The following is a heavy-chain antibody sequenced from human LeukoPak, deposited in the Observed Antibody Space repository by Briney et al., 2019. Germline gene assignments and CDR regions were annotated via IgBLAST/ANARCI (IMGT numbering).Heavy chain of an antibody. J-gene: IGHJ3*02. CDR2: ISAYNGNT. Sequence: ASVKVSCKASGYTFTSYGISWVRQAPGQGLEWMGWISAYNGNTNYAQKLQGRVTMTTDTSTSTVYMELSSLRSEDTAVYYCARIIPDIVVVPAAMQGDDAFDIWGQGTMVTVSS. D-gene: IGHD2-2*01. V-gene: IGHV1-18*01. CDR3: ARIIPDIVVVPAAMQGDDAFDI. CDR1: GYTFTSYG.